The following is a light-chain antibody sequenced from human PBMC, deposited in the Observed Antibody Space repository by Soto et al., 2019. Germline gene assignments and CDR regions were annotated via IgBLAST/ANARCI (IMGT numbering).Light chain of an antibody. J-gene: IGLJ3*02. CDR2: EVN. V-gene: IGLV2-14*01. Sequence: QSALTQPASVSGSPGQSITISCTGTSSDVGGYNFVSWYQQHPGKAPKLMIYEVNNRPSGVSNRFSGSKSGNTASLTISGLQAEDEADYYCSSWTSSTTQVLGGRTKLTVL. CDR1: SSDVGGYNF. CDR3: SSWTSSTTQV.